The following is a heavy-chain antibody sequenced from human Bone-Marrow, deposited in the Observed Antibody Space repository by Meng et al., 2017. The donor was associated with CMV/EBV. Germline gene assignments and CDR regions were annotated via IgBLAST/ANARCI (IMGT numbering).Heavy chain of an antibody. CDR2: IRYDGSNK. J-gene: IGHJ4*02. Sequence: QVEWVVSGGGVVQLGGSLSLSCAASGFTFSSYGMHWVRQAPGKGLEWVAFIRYDGSNKYYADSVKGRFTISRDNSKNTLYLQMNSLRAEDTAVYYCAKGLLEGFDYWGQGTLVTVSS. CDR3: AKGLLEGFDY. D-gene: IGHD3-3*01. CDR1: GFTFSSYG. V-gene: IGHV3-30*02.